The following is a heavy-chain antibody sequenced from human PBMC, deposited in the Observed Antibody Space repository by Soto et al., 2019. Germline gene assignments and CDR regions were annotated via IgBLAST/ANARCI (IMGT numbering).Heavy chain of an antibody. CDR3: TRGGVARLVDW. CDR2: IGGSGDDT. CDR1: GFTFSSYK. Sequence: EVHLLESGGGLVQPGGSLRVSCAASGFTFSSYKMGWVRQAPGKGLEWVSVIGGSGDDTYYADSVKGRFTISRDHSRNTLYLQMNGLRAEDTAVYYCTRGGVARLVDWWGQGTLVTVSS. V-gene: IGHV3-23*01. J-gene: IGHJ4*02. D-gene: IGHD3-3*01.